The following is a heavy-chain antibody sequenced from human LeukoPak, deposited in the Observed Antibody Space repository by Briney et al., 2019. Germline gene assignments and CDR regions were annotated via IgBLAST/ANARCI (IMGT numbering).Heavy chain of an antibody. Sequence: GGSLRLSCAASGFTVSLNYMSWVRQAPGKGLEWVSLIYSDDSAYYADSVTGRFTISRDSSNNTLYLQMNSLRAEDTAVYYCARGALYYDLWSSDYSGDYYYMDVWGKGTTVTVSS. CDR2: IYSDDSA. D-gene: IGHD3-3*01. V-gene: IGHV3-53*01. CDR1: GFTVSLNY. J-gene: IGHJ6*03. CDR3: ARGALYYDLWSSDYSGDYYYMDV.